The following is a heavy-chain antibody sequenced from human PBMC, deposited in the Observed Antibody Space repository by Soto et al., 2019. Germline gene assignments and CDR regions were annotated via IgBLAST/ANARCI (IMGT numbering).Heavy chain of an antibody. CDR2: ISYDGSNK. V-gene: IGHV3-30*18. CDR1: GFTFSSYG. CDR3: AKGEVIFSTSCPFDY. J-gene: IGHJ4*02. Sequence: QVQLVESGGGVVQPGRSLRLSCAASGFTFSSYGMHWVHQAPGKGLEWVAVISYDGSNKYYADSVKGRFTISRDNSKNTLYLQMNSLRAEDTAVYYCAKGEVIFSTSCPFDYWGQGTLVTVSS. D-gene: IGHD2-2*01.